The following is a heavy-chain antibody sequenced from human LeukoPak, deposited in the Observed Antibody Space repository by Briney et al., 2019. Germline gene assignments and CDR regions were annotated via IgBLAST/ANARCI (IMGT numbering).Heavy chain of an antibody. Sequence: SETLSLTCTVSGDSINSHYWSWIRQPPGKGLEWIGFIYTRGSTNYNPSLKSRVTMSGDTSRNQVSLTLNSVTAADTAVYYCARHWSETPKTYFYCFAPWGRETLVTVS. CDR3: ARHWSETPKTYFYCFAP. V-gene: IGHV4-4*09. D-gene: IGHD3-3*01. J-gene: IGHJ5*02. CDR2: IYTRGST. CDR1: GDSINSHY.